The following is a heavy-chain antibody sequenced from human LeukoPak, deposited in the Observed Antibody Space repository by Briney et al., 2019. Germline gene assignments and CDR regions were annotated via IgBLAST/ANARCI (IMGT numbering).Heavy chain of an antibody. V-gene: IGHV3-7*04. D-gene: IGHD2-2*01. Sequence: GGSLRLSCAASGFTFSSYWMSWVRQAPGKGLEWVANIKQDGSEKYYVDSVKGRFTISRDNAKNSLYLQMNSLRAEDTAVYYCARVPICSSTSCYGPESWYFDLWGRGTLVTVSS. CDR2: IKQDGSEK. J-gene: IGHJ2*01. CDR1: GFTFSSYW. CDR3: ARVPICSSTSCYGPESWYFDL.